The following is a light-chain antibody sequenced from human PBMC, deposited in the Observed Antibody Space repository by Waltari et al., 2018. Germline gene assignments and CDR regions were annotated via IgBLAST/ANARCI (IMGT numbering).Light chain of an antibody. CDR1: QSVLHRSNMRNH. V-gene: IGKV4-1*01. J-gene: IGKJ4*01. Sequence: DIVMTQSPDSLAVSLGERATINCKSSQSVLHRSNMRNHLACYQHKRGQPPKLIIYWASTRESAVPDRFSGSGSGTDFTLTINSLQPEDAAVYYCQQYYTSPALTFGGGTTVEIK. CDR2: WAS. CDR3: QQYYTSPALT.